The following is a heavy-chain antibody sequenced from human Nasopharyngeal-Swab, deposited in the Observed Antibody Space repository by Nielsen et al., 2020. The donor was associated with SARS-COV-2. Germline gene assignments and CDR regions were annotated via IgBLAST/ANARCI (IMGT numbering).Heavy chain of an antibody. CDR2: ISSSSTYI. CDR3: AGAYGSGSYCAFDL. V-gene: IGHV3-21*01. CDR1: GFTFGTYS. Sequence: GRSLRLSCAASGFTFGTYSMNWVRQAPGKGLEWVSSISSSSTYIYYADSVKGRFTISRDNAKNSLYLQMNSLRAEDTAVYYCAGAYGSGSYCAFDLRGQGTMITVSS. J-gene: IGHJ3*01. D-gene: IGHD3-10*01.